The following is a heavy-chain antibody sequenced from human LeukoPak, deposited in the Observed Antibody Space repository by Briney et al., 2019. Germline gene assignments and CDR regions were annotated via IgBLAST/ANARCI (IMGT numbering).Heavy chain of an antibody. CDR2: IFYSGST. CDR1: GGSISSYY. J-gene: IGHJ5*02. CDR3: ARRGYTTSGGHWFDP. D-gene: IGHD5-12*01. V-gene: IGHV4-59*08. Sequence: SETLSLTCSVSGGSISSYYWSWIRQPPGKGLEWIGYIFYSGSTIYNPSPRSRVTISVDTSKNQLSLKLTSVTAADTAVYYCARRGYTTSGGHWFDPWGQGTLVTVSS.